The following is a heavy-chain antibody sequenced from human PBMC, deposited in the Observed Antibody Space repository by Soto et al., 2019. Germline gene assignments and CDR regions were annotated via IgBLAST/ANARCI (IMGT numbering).Heavy chain of an antibody. J-gene: IGHJ5*02. D-gene: IGHD6-19*01. CDR3: ARDASAYDGGWYPRGFDP. V-gene: IGHV3-33*01. Sequence: GGSLRLSCAASGFTFSTYGMHWVRQAPGKGLEWVAIIWYDGSNKYYADSVKGRFTISRDDSKNTLYLQMNSLRVEATAVYFCARDASAYDGGWYPRGFDPWGPGTLVTVSS. CDR2: IWYDGSNK. CDR1: GFTFSTYG.